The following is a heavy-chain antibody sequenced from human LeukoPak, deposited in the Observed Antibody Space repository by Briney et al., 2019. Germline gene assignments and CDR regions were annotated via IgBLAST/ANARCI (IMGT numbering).Heavy chain of an antibody. CDR1: GGSISSGSYY. CDR3: ARGYYYDPIDY. Sequence: PPETLSLTCTVSGGSISSGSYYWSWIRQPAGKGLEWIGRIYTSGSTNYNPSLKSRVTISVDTSKNQFSLKLSSVTAADTAVYYCARGYYYDPIDYWGQGTLVTVSS. J-gene: IGHJ4*02. CDR2: IYTSGST. V-gene: IGHV4-61*02. D-gene: IGHD3-22*01.